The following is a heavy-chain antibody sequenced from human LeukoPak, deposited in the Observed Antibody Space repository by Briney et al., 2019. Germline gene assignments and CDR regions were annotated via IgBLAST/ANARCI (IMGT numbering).Heavy chain of an antibody. J-gene: IGHJ5*02. CDR3: ARAGITGTSWFDP. CDR2: INPNSGGT. V-gene: IGHV1-2*02. CDR1: GYTFTDYY. Sequence: ASVKVSCKASGYTFTDYYMHWVRQAPGQGLEWMGWINPNSGGTNYAQKFQGRVTMTRDTSISTAHMELSRLRSDDTAVYYCARAGITGTSWFDPWGQGTLVTVSS. D-gene: IGHD1-7*01.